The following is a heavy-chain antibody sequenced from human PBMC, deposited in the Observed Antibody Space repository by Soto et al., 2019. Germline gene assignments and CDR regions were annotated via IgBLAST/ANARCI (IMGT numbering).Heavy chain of an antibody. D-gene: IGHD6-19*01. Sequence: GLDLEWLALIYWDDDKRYSPSLKSRLTITKDTSKNQVVLTMTNMDPVDTATYYCAHRASRGDFDHWGQGTLVTVSS. J-gene: IGHJ4*02. CDR3: AHRASRGDFDH. CDR2: IYWDDDK. V-gene: IGHV2-5*02.